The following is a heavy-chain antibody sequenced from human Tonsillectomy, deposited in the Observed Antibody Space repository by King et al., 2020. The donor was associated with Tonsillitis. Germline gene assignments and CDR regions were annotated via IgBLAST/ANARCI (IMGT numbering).Heavy chain of an antibody. V-gene: IGHV3-30*18. CDR3: AKDGVILWPRLPAGAFDI. J-gene: IGHJ3*02. CDR1: RFTFSNFG. Sequence: VQLVESGGGVVQPGRSLRLSCAASRFTFSNFGMHWVRQAPGKGLEWVAVISYDENNKYYADCVKGRFTISRGNSKNTLYLQMNSLGAEDTAVYYCAKDGVILWPRLPAGAFDIWGQGTMVTVSS. D-gene: IGHD2-21*01. CDR2: ISYDENNK.